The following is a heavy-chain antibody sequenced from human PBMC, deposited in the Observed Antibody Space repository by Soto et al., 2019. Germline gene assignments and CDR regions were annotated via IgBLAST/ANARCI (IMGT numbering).Heavy chain of an antibody. D-gene: IGHD2-15*01. CDR3: AGNVGSRPFDY. CDR2: IYYSGST. J-gene: IGHJ4*02. Sequence: PSXTLSLTCTVSGGSMSSYYWSWIRQPPGKGLEWIGYIYYSGSTNYNPSLKSRVTISVDTSKNQFSLKLSSVTAADTAVYYCAGNVGSRPFDYWGQGTLVTVSS. V-gene: IGHV4-59*01. CDR1: GGSMSSYY.